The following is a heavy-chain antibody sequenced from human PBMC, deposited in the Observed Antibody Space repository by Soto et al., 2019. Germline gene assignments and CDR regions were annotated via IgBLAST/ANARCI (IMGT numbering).Heavy chain of an antibody. CDR1: GFTFISYA. D-gene: IGHD3-3*01. CDR2: ISGSGGST. V-gene: IGHV3-23*01. Sequence: GGSLRLSCASSGFTFISYAMSWVRQAPGKGLEWVSAISGSGGSTYYADSVKGRFTISRDNSKNTLYLQMNSLRAEDTAVYYCASPPYDFWPISYWGQGTLVTVSS. CDR3: ASPPYDFWPISY. J-gene: IGHJ4*02.